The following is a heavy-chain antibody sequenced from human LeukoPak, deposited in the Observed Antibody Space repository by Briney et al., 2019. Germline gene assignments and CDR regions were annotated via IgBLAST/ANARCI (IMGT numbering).Heavy chain of an antibody. CDR3: TTDHPRVVVIPGGIDY. CDR1: GFTFNTYA. V-gene: IGHV3-30*04. CDR2: ISFDGRNK. J-gene: IGHJ4*02. D-gene: IGHD3-22*01. Sequence: PGGSLRLSCAASGFTFNTYAMHWVRQAPGKGLEWVAVISFDGRNKYYTDSVEGRFTISRDNSKNTLYLQMNSLKTEDTAVYYCTTDHPRVVVIPGGIDYWGQGTLVTVSS.